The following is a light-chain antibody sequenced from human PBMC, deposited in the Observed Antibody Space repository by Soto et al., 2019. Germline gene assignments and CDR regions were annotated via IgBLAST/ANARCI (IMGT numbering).Light chain of an antibody. CDR3: QHYNSYSEA. V-gene: IGKV1-5*03. Sequence: DIQMTQSPATLSGSVGDRVTITCRASQTISSWLAWYQQKPGKAPKXLIYKASTLKSGVPSRFRGSGSGTEFTITISSLKPDDFETYYCQHYNSYSEAFGQGTKVDIK. J-gene: IGKJ1*01. CDR1: QTISSW. CDR2: KAS.